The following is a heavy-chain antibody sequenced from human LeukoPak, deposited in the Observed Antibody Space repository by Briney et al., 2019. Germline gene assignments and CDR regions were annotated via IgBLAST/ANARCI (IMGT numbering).Heavy chain of an antibody. CDR3: ARHAVVTALETYNWLDP. D-gene: IGHD2-21*02. Sequence: PSETLSLTCIVSGGSISTYYWGWIRQPPGKGLEWIGSIYYSGSTYYNPSLRSRITISVDTSKNQFSLKLSSVTAADTAVYYCARHAVVTALETYNWLDPWGQGTLVTVSS. CDR1: GGSISTYY. V-gene: IGHV4-39*01. J-gene: IGHJ5*02. CDR2: IYYSGST.